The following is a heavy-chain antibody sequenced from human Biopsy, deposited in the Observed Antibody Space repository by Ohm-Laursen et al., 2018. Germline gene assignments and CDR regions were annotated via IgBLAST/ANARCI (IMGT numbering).Heavy chain of an antibody. CDR2: MVPSSGKT. D-gene: IGHD6-6*01. CDR1: GYSFSTYD. J-gene: IGHJ5*02. V-gene: IGHV1-8*01. CDR3: ARGYSRRVSIFEASIYWFDT. Sequence: SSVKVSCKSSGYSFSTYDVNWVRQARGQGLEWMGWMVPSSGKTGYAQRFQGRVTLTMNTSISTAYMELSGLRSEDTAVYFCARGYSRRVSIFEASIYWFDTWGQGTLVTVSS.